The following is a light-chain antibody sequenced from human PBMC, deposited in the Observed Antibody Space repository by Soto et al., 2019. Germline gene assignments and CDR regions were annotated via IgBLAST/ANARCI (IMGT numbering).Light chain of an antibody. Sequence: EIVLTQSPGTLSLSPGERATLSFRASQSVSSSYLAWYQQKPGQAPRPLIYGASSRAIGIPDRFSGSGSGTDFAITISLLEPEDFAVYYCQHYGSSQVTFGHGNKVEIK. V-gene: IGKV3-20*01. CDR3: QHYGSSQVT. CDR1: QSVSSSY. J-gene: IGKJ1*01. CDR2: GAS.